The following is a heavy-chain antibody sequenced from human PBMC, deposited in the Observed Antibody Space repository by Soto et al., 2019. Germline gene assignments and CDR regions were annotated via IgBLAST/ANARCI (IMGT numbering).Heavy chain of an antibody. J-gene: IGHJ4*02. Sequence: EVQLVDSGGGLVQPGGSLRLSCVGSGFTFSSHWMTWVRQAPGKALEWVANIKQDGSEKYYVDSVKGRFTISRDNAKNSVFLQMNSLRAEDTAVYYCASRPADRNYDGVFDLWGPGTLVTVSS. CDR3: ASRPADRNYDGVFDL. V-gene: IGHV3-7*03. D-gene: IGHD3-22*01. CDR2: IKQDGSEK. CDR1: GFTFSSHW.